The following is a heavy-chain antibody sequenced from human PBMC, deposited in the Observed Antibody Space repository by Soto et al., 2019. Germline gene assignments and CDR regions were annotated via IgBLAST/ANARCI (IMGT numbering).Heavy chain of an antibody. Sequence: QVQLVQSGAEVKKPGASVKVSCKTSGYTFTGYGINWVRQAPGHGLEWMGWISVFNGNTKYGQNIQXRVIMTTDTSTSTAYMELRSLRSDDTAVYFCGRDGSGGIIDSWGQGTMLIVSS. CDR1: GYTFTGYG. D-gene: IGHD2-15*01. CDR2: ISVFNGNT. J-gene: IGHJ3*01. V-gene: IGHV1-18*01. CDR3: GRDGSGGIIDS.